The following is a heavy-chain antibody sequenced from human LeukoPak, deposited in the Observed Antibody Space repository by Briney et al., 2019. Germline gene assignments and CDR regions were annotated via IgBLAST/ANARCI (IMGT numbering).Heavy chain of an antibody. CDR3: ATGYPKRRPSDMLTVPLFDY. D-gene: IGHD3-9*01. V-gene: IGHV1-18*01. J-gene: IGHJ4*02. CDR2: ISGYNGST. CDR1: GQTFSSYD. Sequence: ASVKVSCKTSGQTFSSYDFSWVRQAPGQGLEWMGWISGYNGSTKFEEKFQDRVTMTTDTSTNTAYMELRSLRSDDTATYYCATGYPKRRPSDMLTVPLFDYWGQGSLVIVSS.